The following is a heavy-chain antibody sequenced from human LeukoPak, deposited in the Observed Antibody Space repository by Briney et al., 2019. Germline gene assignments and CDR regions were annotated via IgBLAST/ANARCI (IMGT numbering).Heavy chain of an antibody. CDR2: IYSGGST. D-gene: IGHD6-13*01. CDR3: ARVLAAAGYFDY. V-gene: IGHV3-53*01. J-gene: IGHJ4*02. CDR1: GFAVSSNY. Sequence: GGSLRLSCAASGFAVSSNYMSWVRQAPGKGLEWVSVIYSGGSTYYADSVKGRFTISRDNSKNTLYLQMNSLRAEDTAVYYCARVLAAAGYFDYWGQGTLVTVSS.